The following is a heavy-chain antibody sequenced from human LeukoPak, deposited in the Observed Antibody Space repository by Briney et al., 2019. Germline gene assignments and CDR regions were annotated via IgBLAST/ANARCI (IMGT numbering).Heavy chain of an antibody. J-gene: IGHJ4*02. CDR3: ARTTSFTASGYDY. V-gene: IGHV1-8*03. Sequence: ASVTVSCTASAHTFTNYHINWVRQATGQGLEWMGWMNPNNGDSGYAQKFQGRVTITRDTSISTSYMELRSLRSDDTAVYFCARTTSFTASGYDYWGQGTLVTVSS. CDR2: MNPNNGDS. CDR1: AHTFTNYH. D-gene: IGHD6-25*01.